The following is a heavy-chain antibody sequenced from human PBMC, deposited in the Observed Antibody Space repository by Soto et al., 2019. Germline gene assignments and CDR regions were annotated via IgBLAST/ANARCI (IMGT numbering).Heavy chain of an antibody. CDR2: INPKSGGT. J-gene: IGHJ4*02. Sequence: ASVKVSCKASGYTFTVYYMHWVRQAPGQGLEWMGWINPKSGGTMYPQKFQGRVTMTWDTSISTAYMALTRLRSDDTAVYYCAKVMGSTSSTANFDYWGRGTLVTVSS. CDR3: AKVMGSTSSTANFDY. V-gene: IGHV1-2*02. CDR1: GYTFTVYY. D-gene: IGHD3-10*01.